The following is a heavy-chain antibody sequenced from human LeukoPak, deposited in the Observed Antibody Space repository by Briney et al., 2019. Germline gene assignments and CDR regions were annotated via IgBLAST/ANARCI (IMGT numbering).Heavy chain of an antibody. CDR3: VRDVGGSGWFDS. J-gene: IGHJ5*01. CDR1: GDSIRNYY. V-gene: IGHV4-4*07. CDR2: IYSTGTT. D-gene: IGHD1-26*01. Sequence: SETLSLTCTVSGDSIRNYYCSWIRQPAGQGLEWIGRIYSTGTTNYNPSLKSRVTMSVDTSTKQFSLRLSSVTAADTAVYYCVRDVGGSGWFDSWGQGTLDTVSS.